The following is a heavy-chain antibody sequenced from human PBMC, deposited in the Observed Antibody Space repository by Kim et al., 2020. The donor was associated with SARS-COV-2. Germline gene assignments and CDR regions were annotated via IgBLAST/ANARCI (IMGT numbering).Heavy chain of an antibody. CDR3: AREMARYNWNDDDDY. J-gene: IGHJ4*02. V-gene: IGHV3-30*04. Sequence: GGSLRLSCAASGFTFSTYAMHWVRQAPGKGLEWVALISYDGSNKYYADSVKGRFTISRDNSKNTLYLQMNSLRAEDTAVYYCAREMARYNWNDDDDYWGQGTLVTVSS. D-gene: IGHD1-1*01. CDR2: ISYDGSNK. CDR1: GFTFSTYA.